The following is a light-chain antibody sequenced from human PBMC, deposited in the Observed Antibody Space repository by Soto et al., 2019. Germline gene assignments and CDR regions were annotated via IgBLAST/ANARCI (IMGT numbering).Light chain of an antibody. CDR1: QSLLHSNGYNY. Sequence: IVMTQSPLSLPVTPGEPASISCRSSQSLLHSNGYNYLDWYLQKPGQSPQLLIYLGSNRASGVPDRLSGSGAGTDFTLKISRVEAEDVGVYYCMQALQTPPTFGQGTKVEIK. J-gene: IGKJ1*01. V-gene: IGKV2-28*01. CDR2: LGS. CDR3: MQALQTPPT.